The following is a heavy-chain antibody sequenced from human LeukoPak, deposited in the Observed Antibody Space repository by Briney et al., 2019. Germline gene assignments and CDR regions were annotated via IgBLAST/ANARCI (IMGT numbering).Heavy chain of an antibody. CDR3: AKGVMVRDRTHFDY. V-gene: IGHV3-9*01. CDR1: GFTFDDYA. J-gene: IGHJ4*02. D-gene: IGHD3-10*01. Sequence: GRSLRLSCAASGFTFDDYAMHWVRQAPGKGLEWVSGISWNSGSIGYADSVKGRFTISRDNAKNSLYLQMNSLRAEDTALYYCAKGVMVRDRTHFDYWGQGTLVTVSS. CDR2: ISWNSGSI.